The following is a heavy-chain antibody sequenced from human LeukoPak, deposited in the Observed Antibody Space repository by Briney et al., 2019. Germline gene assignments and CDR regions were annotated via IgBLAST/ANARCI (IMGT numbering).Heavy chain of an antibody. V-gene: IGHV1-69*13. J-gene: IGHJ4*02. CDR3: ATHNYYDSSGYYIRKGYYFDY. D-gene: IGHD3-22*01. CDR2: IIPIFGTA. CDR1: GGTFSSYA. Sequence: VASVKVSCKASGGTFSSYAISWVRQAPGQGLEWMGGIIPIFGTANYAQKFQGRVTITADESTSTAYMELSSLRSEDTAVYYCATHNYYDSSGYYIRKGYYFDYWGQGTLVTVSS.